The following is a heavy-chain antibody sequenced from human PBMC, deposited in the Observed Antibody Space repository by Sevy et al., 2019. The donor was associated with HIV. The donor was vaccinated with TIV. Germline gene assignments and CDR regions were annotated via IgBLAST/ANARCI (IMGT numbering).Heavy chain of an antibody. Sequence: GGSLRLSCAASGFTFDDYAMHWVRQAPGKGLEWVSGISWNSGSIGYADSVKGRFTISRDNANNSLYLQMNSLRAEDTALYYCAKDMSNYYDSSGYWTSFDYWGQGTLVTVSS. CDR3: AKDMSNYYDSSGYWTSFDY. J-gene: IGHJ4*02. D-gene: IGHD3-22*01. V-gene: IGHV3-9*01. CDR2: ISWNSGSI. CDR1: GFTFDDYA.